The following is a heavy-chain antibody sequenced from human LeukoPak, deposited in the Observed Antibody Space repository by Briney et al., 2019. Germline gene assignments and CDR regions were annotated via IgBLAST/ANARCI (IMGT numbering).Heavy chain of an antibody. CDR2: IYHSGST. CDR3: ASSGRWDYYYMDV. CDR1: GYSISSGYY. V-gene: IGHV4-38-2*01. D-gene: IGHD4-23*01. Sequence: KPSETLSLTCAVSGYSISSGYYWGWIRQPPGEGLEWIGSIYHSGSTYYNPSLKSRVTISVDASKNQFSLKLSSVTAADTAVYYCASSGRWDYYYMDVWGKGTTVTVSS. J-gene: IGHJ6*03.